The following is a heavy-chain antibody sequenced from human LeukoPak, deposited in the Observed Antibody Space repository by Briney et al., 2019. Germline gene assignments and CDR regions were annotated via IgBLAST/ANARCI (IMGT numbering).Heavy chain of an antibody. V-gene: IGHV7-4-1*02. CDR2: INTNTGNP. Sequence: ASVKVSCKASGYTFTSYAMNWVRQAPGQGLEWMGWINTNTGNPTYAQGFTGRFVFSLDTSVSTAYLQISSLKAEDTAVYYCARDPHDYGSGSYYENWFDPWGQGTLVIVSS. CDR1: GYTFTSYA. D-gene: IGHD3-10*01. CDR3: ARDPHDYGSGSYYENWFDP. J-gene: IGHJ5*02.